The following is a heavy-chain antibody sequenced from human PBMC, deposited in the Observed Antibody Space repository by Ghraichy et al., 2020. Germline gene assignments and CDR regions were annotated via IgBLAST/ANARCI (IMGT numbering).Heavy chain of an antibody. V-gene: IGHV1-18*01. J-gene: IGHJ4*02. CDR1: GYTFTSYG. D-gene: IGHD6-13*01. CDR2: ISAYNGNT. CDR3: AGGPYIAAAGKLAGLRSFDY. Sequence: ASVKVSCKASGYTFTSYGISWVRQAPGQGLEWMGWISAYNGNTNYAQKLQGRVTMTTDTSTSTAYMELRSLRSDDTAVYYCAGGPYIAAAGKLAGLRSFDYWGQGTLVTVSS.